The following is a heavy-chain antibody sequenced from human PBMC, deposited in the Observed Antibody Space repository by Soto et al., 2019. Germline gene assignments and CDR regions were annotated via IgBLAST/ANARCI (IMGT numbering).Heavy chain of an antibody. CDR1: GFTFSSYW. Sequence: EVQLVESGGDSVQPGGSLRLSYAASGFTFSSYWMHWVRQVPGKGLVWVSRINSDGSRVNYADSVKGRFAISRDNAKNTLYLHVNSLTVEDTAVYSCARGGSGAYYQDYWGRGTLVTVSS. D-gene: IGHD3-22*01. J-gene: IGHJ4*02. CDR2: INSDGSRV. CDR3: ARGGSGAYYQDY. V-gene: IGHV3-74*01.